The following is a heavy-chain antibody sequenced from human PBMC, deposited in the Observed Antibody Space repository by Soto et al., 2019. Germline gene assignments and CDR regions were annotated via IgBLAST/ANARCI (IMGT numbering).Heavy chain of an antibody. D-gene: IGHD3-3*01. CDR1: GGSISSYY. CDR3: ARGPPDFGVVMPFPFDY. V-gene: IGHV4-59*01. CDR2: IYYSGST. J-gene: IGHJ4*02. Sequence: QVQLQESGPGLVKPSETLSLTCTVSGGSISSYYWSWIRQPPGKGLEWIGYIYYSGSTNYNPSLKSRVTISVDTSKNQFSLKLSSVTAADTAVYYCARGPPDFGVVMPFPFDYWGQGTLVTVSS.